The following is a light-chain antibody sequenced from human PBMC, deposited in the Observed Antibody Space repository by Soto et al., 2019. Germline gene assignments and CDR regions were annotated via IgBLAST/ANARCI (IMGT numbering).Light chain of an antibody. Sequence: TQSPATLSVSPGERATLSCTASHYVYSNVAWFQQRPGQAPRLLIYRASTRATGTPARFSGSGSGTEFTLTITSLLSEDFALYYCQQYHNLWTFGQGTKVDIK. CDR3: QQYHNLWT. CDR1: HYVYSN. CDR2: RAS. J-gene: IGKJ1*01. V-gene: IGKV3-15*01.